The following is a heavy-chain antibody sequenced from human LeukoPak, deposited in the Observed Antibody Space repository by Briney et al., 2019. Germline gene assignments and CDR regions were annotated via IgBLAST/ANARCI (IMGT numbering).Heavy chain of an antibody. CDR3: ASRSVLLWFGEPELDGFDY. D-gene: IGHD3-10*01. Sequence: SETLSLTCAVYGGSFSGYYWSWIRQPPGKGLEWIGEINHSGSTNYNPSLKSRVTISVDTSKNQFSLKLSSVTAADTAVYYCASRSVLLWFGEPELDGFDYWGQGTLVTVSS. V-gene: IGHV4-34*01. CDR2: INHSGST. J-gene: IGHJ4*02. CDR1: GGSFSGYY.